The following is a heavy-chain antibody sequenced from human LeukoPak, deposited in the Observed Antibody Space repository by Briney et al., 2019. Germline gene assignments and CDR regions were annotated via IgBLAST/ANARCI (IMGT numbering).Heavy chain of an antibody. CDR1: GGSISSGGYS. J-gene: IGHJ5*02. CDR3: ARQHCSGGSCYWFDP. Sequence: PSETLSLTCAVSGGSISSGGYSWSWIRQPPGKGLEWIGYIYHSGGTYYNPSLKSRVTISVDRSKNQFSLKLSSVTAADTAVYYCARQHCSGGSCYWFDPWGQGTLVTVSS. D-gene: IGHD2-15*01. V-gene: IGHV4-30-2*01. CDR2: IYHSGGT.